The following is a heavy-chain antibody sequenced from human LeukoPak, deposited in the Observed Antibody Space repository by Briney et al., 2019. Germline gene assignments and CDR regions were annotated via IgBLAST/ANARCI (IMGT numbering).Heavy chain of an antibody. V-gene: IGHV1-46*02. CDR2: NFFHDGTT. Sequence: GASVKVSCKASGYSFNSHHVHWVRQAPGQGLEWMGINFFHDGTTSNTQKFPGRLTMTRDTSTSTVYMELSSLRSEDTAVYYCARDSGNYHYDMDVWGQGTTVIVSS. J-gene: IGHJ6*02. D-gene: IGHD3-10*01. CDR3: ARDSGNYHYDMDV. CDR1: GYSFNSHH.